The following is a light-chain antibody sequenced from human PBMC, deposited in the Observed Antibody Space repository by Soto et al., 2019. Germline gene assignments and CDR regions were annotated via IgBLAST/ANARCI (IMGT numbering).Light chain of an antibody. Sequence: EIVLAQSPGTLSLSPGERATLSCRASQSVSSSYLAWYQQKPGQAPRLLIYEASTRATGIPDRFSGSGSGTAFPLTISRLEPEDFAVFYCQQYGTSPITFGQGSRLEIK. CDR1: QSVSSSY. CDR2: EAS. J-gene: IGKJ5*01. V-gene: IGKV3-20*01. CDR3: QQYGTSPIT.